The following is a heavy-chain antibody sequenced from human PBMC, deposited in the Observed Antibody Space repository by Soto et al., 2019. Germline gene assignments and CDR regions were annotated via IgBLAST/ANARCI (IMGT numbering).Heavy chain of an antibody. Sequence: DVQLVETGGGSIQPGGSLRLSCAASGVIVSSSYMSWVRQAPGKGLEWVSVLYSDGRTYYEDSVKGRFTISRDNSKNTLYLQMNSLSAEDTAVYYCARCSGWYGQCYFDCWGQGTLVTVSS. J-gene: IGHJ4*02. CDR1: GVIVSSSY. CDR3: ARCSGWYGQCYFDC. D-gene: IGHD6-13*01. CDR2: LYSDGRT. V-gene: IGHV3-53*02.